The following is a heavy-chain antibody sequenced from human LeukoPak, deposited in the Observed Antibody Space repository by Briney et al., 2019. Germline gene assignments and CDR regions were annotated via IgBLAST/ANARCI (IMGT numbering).Heavy chain of an antibody. Sequence: SETLSLTCAVYGGSFSGYYWSWIRQPPGKGLEWIGEINHSGSTNYNPSLKSRVTISVDTSKNQFSLKLSSVTAADTAVYYCASYGGNGLFDYWGQGTLVTVSS. D-gene: IGHD4-23*01. V-gene: IGHV4-34*01. J-gene: IGHJ4*02. CDR1: GGSFSGYY. CDR3: ASYGGNGLFDY. CDR2: INHSGST.